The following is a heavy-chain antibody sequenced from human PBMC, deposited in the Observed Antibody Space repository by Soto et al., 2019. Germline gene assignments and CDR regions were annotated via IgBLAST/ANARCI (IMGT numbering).Heavy chain of an antibody. D-gene: IGHD5-18*01. Sequence: QVQLVESGGGVVQPGRSLRLTCAASGFTFSSYGMHWVRQAPGKGLEWVAVIWYDGSNKYYADSVKGRFTISRDNSKNTLYLQMNSLRAEDTAVYYCARGGRGIQLWLPNYWGQGTLVTVSS. J-gene: IGHJ4*02. CDR1: GFTFSSYG. CDR3: ARGGRGIQLWLPNY. CDR2: IWYDGSNK. V-gene: IGHV3-33*01.